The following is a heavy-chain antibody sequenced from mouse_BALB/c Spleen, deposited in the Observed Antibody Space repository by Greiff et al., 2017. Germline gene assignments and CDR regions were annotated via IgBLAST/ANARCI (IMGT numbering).Heavy chain of an antibody. V-gene: IGHV5-6-3*01. J-gene: IGHJ4*01. CDR3: AREGVWYPYYAMDY. D-gene: IGHD2-10*02. CDR2: INSNGGST. CDR1: GFTFSSYG. Sequence: DVKLVESGGGLVQPGGSLKLSCAASGFTFSSYGMSWVRQTPDKRLELVATINSNGGSTYYPDSVKGRFTISRDNAKNTLYLQMSSLKSEDTAMYYCAREGVWYPYYAMDYWGQGTSVTVSS.